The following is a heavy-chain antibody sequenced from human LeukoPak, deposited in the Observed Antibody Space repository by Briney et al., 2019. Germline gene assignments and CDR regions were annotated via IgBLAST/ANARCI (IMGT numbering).Heavy chain of an antibody. J-gene: IGHJ3*02. D-gene: IGHD3-22*01. CDR3: ASYDSSGPDI. Sequence: ASVKVSCKASGGTFSSYAISWVRQAPGQGLEWMGGIIPIFGTANYAQKFQGRVTITTDESTSTAYMELSSLRSEDTAVYYCASYDSSGPDIWSQGTMVTVSS. CDR1: GGTFSSYA. V-gene: IGHV1-69*05. CDR2: IIPIFGTA.